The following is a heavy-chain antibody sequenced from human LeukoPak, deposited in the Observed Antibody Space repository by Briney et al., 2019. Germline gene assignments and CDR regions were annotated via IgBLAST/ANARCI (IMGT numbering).Heavy chain of an antibody. D-gene: IGHD6-13*01. V-gene: IGHV4-30-2*01. J-gene: IGHJ5*02. CDR2: IYHSGST. CDR3: ARAVREYSSSWYRSWFDP. Sequence: SETLSLTCTVSGGSINNDYWSWIRQPPGKGLEWIGYIYHSGSTYYNPSLKSRVTISVDRSKNQFSLKLSSVTAADTAVYYCARAVREYSSSWYRSWFDPWGQGTLVTVSS. CDR1: GGSINNDY.